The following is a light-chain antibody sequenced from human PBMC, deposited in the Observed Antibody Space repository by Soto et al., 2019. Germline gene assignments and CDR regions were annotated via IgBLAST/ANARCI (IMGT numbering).Light chain of an antibody. CDR2: EVS. J-gene: IGLJ2*01. Sequence: QSVLTQPASVSGSPGQSITISCTGTSSDVGTYNYVSWYQQHPGKVPKLIIYEVSNRPSGVSNRFSGSKSGNTASLTISGLQAEDEADYYCTSYTTSSTVVFAGGTKLTVL. CDR1: SSDVGTYNY. CDR3: TSYTTSSTVV. V-gene: IGLV2-14*01.